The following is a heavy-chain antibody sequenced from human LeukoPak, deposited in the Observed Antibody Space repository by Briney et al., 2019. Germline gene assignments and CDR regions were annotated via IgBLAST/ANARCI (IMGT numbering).Heavy chain of an antibody. CDR3: ANDLGWIQLNLG. V-gene: IGHV1-2*02. D-gene: IGHD5-18*01. CDR2: INPNSGGT. Sequence: GASVKVSCKASGYTFTGYYMHWVRQAPGQGLEWMGWINPNSGGTNYAQKFQGRDTMTRDKSISTAYMELSSLRSDDTAVYYCANDLGWIQLNLGRGQGTLVTVSS. J-gene: IGHJ4*02. CDR1: GYTFTGYY.